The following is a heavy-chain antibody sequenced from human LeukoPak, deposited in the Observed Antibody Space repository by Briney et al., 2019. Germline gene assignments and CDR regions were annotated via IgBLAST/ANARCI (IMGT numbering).Heavy chain of an antibody. CDR3: ARRQQLVEWDY. D-gene: IGHD6-13*01. CDR1: GGSISSSSYY. J-gene: IGHJ4*02. CDR2: IYYSGST. V-gene: IGHV4-39*07. Sequence: SETLSLTCTVSGGSISSSSYYWGWIRQPPGKGLEWIGSIYYSGSTYYNPSLKSRVTISVDTSKNQFSLKLSSVTAADTAVYYCARRQQLVEWDYWGQGTLVTVSS.